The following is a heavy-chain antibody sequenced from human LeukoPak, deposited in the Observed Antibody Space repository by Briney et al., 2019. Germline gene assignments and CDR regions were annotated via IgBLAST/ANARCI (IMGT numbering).Heavy chain of an antibody. Sequence: PGGSLRLSCAASGFTFSSYWMHWVRQAPGKGLVWVSRTNEDASTTNYADSVKGRFTISRDNAKNTLYLQMNSLRAEDTAVYYCVRDLGGRSGYWGQGILATVSS. V-gene: IGHV3-74*01. D-gene: IGHD1-26*01. CDR3: VRDLGGRSGY. J-gene: IGHJ4*02. CDR2: TNEDASTT. CDR1: GFTFSSYW.